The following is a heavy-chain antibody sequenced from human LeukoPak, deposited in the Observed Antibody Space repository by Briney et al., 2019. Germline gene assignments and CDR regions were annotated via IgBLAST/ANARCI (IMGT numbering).Heavy chain of an antibody. CDR3: ARDGLRGVVGATVTPDY. V-gene: IGHV3-30-3*01. CDR1: GFTFRSYA. D-gene: IGHD1-26*01. J-gene: IGHJ4*02. CDR2: ISYDESTK. Sequence: GTSLRLSCAASGFTFRSYAMHWVRQPPGRGLEWVAVISYDESTKFYADSVKGRFTISRDNSKNTLYLQMNSLRAEDTAVYYCARDGLRGVVGATVTPDYWGQGTLVTVSS.